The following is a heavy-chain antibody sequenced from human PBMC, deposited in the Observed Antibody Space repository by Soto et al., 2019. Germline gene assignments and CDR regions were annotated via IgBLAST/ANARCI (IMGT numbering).Heavy chain of an antibody. Sequence: EVQLWESGGGLVQPGGSLRLSCVASGFTFSRHAMNWVRQAPGKGLEWVSSIFGGGGGTYYSDSVKGRFTISRDDSKNTVYLQMDRLRAEDSARYYCAKEVRVGSSVTSFDYWGQGTLVTVSA. J-gene: IGHJ4*02. V-gene: IGHV3-23*01. CDR2: IFGGGGGT. D-gene: IGHD6-19*01. CDR3: AKEVRVGSSVTSFDY. CDR1: GFTFSRHA.